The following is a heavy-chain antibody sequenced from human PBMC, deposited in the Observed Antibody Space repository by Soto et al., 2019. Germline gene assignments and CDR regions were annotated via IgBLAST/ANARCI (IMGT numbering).Heavy chain of an antibody. CDR1: GFTFRSYS. D-gene: IGHD2-2*01. CDR2: ISSSSSYI. V-gene: IGHV3-21*01. CDR3: ASDIVVVPAANYSYYGMDV. Sequence: GGSLRLSCAASGFTFRSYSMNWVRQAPGKGLDWVSSISSSSSYIYYADSVKGRFTISRDNAKNSLYLQMNSLRAEDTAVYYCASDIVVVPAANYSYYGMDVWGQGTSVTVSS. J-gene: IGHJ6*02.